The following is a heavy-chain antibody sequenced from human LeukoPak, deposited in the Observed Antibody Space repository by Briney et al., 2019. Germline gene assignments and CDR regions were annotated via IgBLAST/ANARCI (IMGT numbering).Heavy chain of an antibody. CDR3: AKIEVSATLDY. D-gene: IGHD5/OR15-5a*01. Sequence: PGGSQRLSCAASGFTFSTYGLHWVRQAPGKGLEWVAFIRNDGSNKYYADSVQGRFTISRDNSRNTLSLQMNSLRVEDTAVYYCAKIEVSATLDYWGQGTLVTVSS. CDR1: GFTFSTYG. CDR2: IRNDGSNK. J-gene: IGHJ4*02. V-gene: IGHV3-30*02.